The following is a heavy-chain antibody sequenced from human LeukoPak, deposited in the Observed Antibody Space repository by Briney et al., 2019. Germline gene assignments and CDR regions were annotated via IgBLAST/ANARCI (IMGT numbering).Heavy chain of an antibody. D-gene: IGHD5-24*01. V-gene: IGHV4-59*08. CDR2: IYYSGRT. Sequence: SETLSLTCTVSGGSISSYYWSWIRQPPGKGLEWIGYIYYSGRTNYNPSLKSRVTISLDTSKNQFSLKLSSVTAADTAVYYCARATREMPYFDYWGQGTLVTVSS. CDR3: ARATREMPYFDY. CDR1: GGSISSYY. J-gene: IGHJ4*02.